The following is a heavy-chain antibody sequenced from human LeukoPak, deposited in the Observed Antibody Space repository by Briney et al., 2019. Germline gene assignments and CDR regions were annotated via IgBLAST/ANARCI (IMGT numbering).Heavy chain of an antibody. CDR1: GYTFTDYW. CDR3: ARLADTTS. D-gene: IGHD1-26*01. CDR2: IYPGDSDT. V-gene: IGHV5-51*01. J-gene: IGHJ5*02. Sequence: GESLKISCKGSGYTFTDYWIAWVRQMPGKGLEWMGIIYPGDSDTRYSPSFQGQVTISADKSTTAAYLQWSTLKASDTANSFCARLADTTSWGQGTLVTVSS.